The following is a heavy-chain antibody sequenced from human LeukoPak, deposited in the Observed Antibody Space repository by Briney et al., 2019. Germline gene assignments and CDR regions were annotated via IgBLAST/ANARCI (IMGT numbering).Heavy chain of an antibody. CDR1: GFAFSSHD. D-gene: IGHD3-9*01. CDR3: LRSLCGNGICHHAFDM. CDR2: IGVAGDT. V-gene: IGHV3-13*01. J-gene: IGHJ3*02. Sequence: PGGSLRLSRSASGFAFSSHDMHWVRQLAGEGLEWVSTIGVAGDTYYPGSAEGRFTISRENGKNSLYLQMNSLRAGDTPLYYCLRSLCGNGICHHAFDMWGQGTMVTVSS.